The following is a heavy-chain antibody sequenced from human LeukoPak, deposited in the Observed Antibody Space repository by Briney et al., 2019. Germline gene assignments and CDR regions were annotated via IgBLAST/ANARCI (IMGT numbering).Heavy chain of an antibody. CDR2: LIVGNGNQ. V-gene: IGHV3-48*01. D-gene: IGHD5-12*01. CDR3: AKEIFSGLLYIDY. Sequence: GGSLRLSCAASGFVFSSYSMNWVRQAPGKGLEWVSFLIVGNGNQHYADSVKGRFTISSDNSKNTVYLQMNSLRPEDMAVYYCAKEIFSGLLYIDYWGQGTLVTVSS. J-gene: IGHJ4*02. CDR1: GFVFSSYS.